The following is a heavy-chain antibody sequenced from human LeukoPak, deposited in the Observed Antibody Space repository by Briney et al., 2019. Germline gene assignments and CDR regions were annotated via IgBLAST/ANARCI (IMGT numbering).Heavy chain of an antibody. CDR3: ARVIEDPTGGIQLWSLNWFDP. Sequence: PSETLSLTCTVSGGSISSSSYYWGWIRQPPGKGLEWIGSIYYSGSTYYNPSLKSRVTISVDTSKNQFSLKLSSVTAADTAVYYCARVIEDPTGGIQLWSLNWFDPWGQGTLVTVSS. CDR2: IYYSGST. CDR1: GGSISSSSYY. J-gene: IGHJ5*02. D-gene: IGHD5-18*01. V-gene: IGHV4-39*07.